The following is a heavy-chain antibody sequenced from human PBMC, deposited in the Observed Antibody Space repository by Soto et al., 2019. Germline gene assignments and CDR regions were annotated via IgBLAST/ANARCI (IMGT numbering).Heavy chain of an antibody. CDR1: GFTFSSYA. D-gene: IGHD6-13*01. Sequence: PGGSLRLSCAASGFTFSSYAMHWVRQAPGKGLEWVAVISYDGSNKYYADSVKGRFTISRDNSKNTLYLQMNSLRAEDTAVYYCARETLGSHGDIAAANSGDYWGQETLVTVSS. CDR3: ARETLGSHGDIAAANSGDY. V-gene: IGHV3-30-3*01. J-gene: IGHJ4*02. CDR2: ISYDGSNK.